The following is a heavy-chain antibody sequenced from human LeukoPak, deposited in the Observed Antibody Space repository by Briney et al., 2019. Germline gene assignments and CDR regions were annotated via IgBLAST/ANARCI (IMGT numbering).Heavy chain of an antibody. V-gene: IGHV3-23*01. Sequence: GGSLRLSCAASGFTFSSYAMSWVRQAPGKGLEWVSAISGSGGSTYYADSAKGRFTISRDNSKNTLYLQMNSLRAEDTAVYYCAKDSVATKPRSYFDYWGQGTLVTVSS. J-gene: IGHJ4*02. CDR3: AKDSVATKPRSYFDY. CDR2: ISGSGGST. CDR1: GFTFSSYA. D-gene: IGHD5-12*01.